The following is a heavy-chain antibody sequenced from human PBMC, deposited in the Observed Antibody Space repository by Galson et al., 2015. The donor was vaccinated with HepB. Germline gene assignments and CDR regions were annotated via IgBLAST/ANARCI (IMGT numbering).Heavy chain of an antibody. D-gene: IGHD7-27*01. CDR2: IIAVLDLP. V-gene: IGHV1-69*02. CDR3: ARWGMDAFYV. J-gene: IGHJ3*01. CDR1: GDTLTSYS. Sequence: SVKVSCKASGDTLTSYSIGWLRQAPGQGLEWMGRIIAVLDLPEYAQKFQGRVTITADRATSTAYMELSSLRSDDTAVYFCARWGMDAFYVGGQGTKVTVSS.